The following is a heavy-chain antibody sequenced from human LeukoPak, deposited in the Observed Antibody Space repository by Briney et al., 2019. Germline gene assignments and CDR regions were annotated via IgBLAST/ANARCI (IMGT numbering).Heavy chain of an antibody. Sequence: SETLSLTCSVSGGSINNYYWSWIRQPPGKGLEWIGEINHSGSTNYNPSLKSRVTISVDTSKNQFSLKLSSVTAADTAVYYCAREYSSSWYLWFDPWGQGTLVTVSS. CDR1: GGSINNYY. D-gene: IGHD6-13*01. CDR3: AREYSSSWYLWFDP. J-gene: IGHJ5*02. V-gene: IGHV4-59*01. CDR2: INHSGST.